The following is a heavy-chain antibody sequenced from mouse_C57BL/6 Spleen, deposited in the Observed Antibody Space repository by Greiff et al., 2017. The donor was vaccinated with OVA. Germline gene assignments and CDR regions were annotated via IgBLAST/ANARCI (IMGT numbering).Heavy chain of an antibody. V-gene: IGHV1-61*01. J-gene: IGHJ1*03. CDR2: IYPSDSET. CDR3: AREGDYYGSRTGYFDV. Sequence: QVQLQQPGAELVRPGSSVKLSCKASGYTFTSYWMDWVKQRPGQGLEWIGNIYPSDSETHYNQKFKDKATLTVDKSSSTAYMQLSSLTSGGSAVYYCAREGDYYGSRTGYFDVWGTGTTVTVSS. CDR1: GYTFTSYW. D-gene: IGHD1-1*01.